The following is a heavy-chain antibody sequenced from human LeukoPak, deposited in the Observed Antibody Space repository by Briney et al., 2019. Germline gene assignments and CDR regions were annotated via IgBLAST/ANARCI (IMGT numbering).Heavy chain of an antibody. CDR3: ARDLVWFGALFDY. CDR1: GGSFSGYY. V-gene: IGHV4-4*07. Sequence: SETLSLTCAVYGGSFSGYYWSWIRQPAGKGLEWIGRIYTSGSTNYNPYLKSRVTMSVDTSKNQFSLKLSSVTAADTAVYYCARDLVWFGALFDYWGQGTLVTVSS. D-gene: IGHD3-10*01. J-gene: IGHJ4*02. CDR2: IYTSGST.